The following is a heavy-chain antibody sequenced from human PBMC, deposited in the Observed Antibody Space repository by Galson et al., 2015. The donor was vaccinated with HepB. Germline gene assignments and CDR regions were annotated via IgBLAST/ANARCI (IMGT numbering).Heavy chain of an antibody. CDR3: ARGGSYGPYFDY. V-gene: IGHV3-21*01. J-gene: IGHJ4*02. CDR2: ISSSSYI. CDR1: EFTFSSYG. Sequence: SLRLSCAASEFTFSSYGMHWVRQAPGKGLEWVSSISSSSYIYYADSVKGRFTISRDNAKNSLYLQMNSLRAEDTAVYYCARGGSYGPYFDYWGQGTLVTVSS. D-gene: IGHD5-18*01.